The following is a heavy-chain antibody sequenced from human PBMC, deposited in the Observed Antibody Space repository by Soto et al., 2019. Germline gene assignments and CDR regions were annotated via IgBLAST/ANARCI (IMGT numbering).Heavy chain of an antibody. CDR2: IYYSGST. CDR3: AREGIYYDSSGYDHAPDY. D-gene: IGHD3-22*01. V-gene: IGHV4-59*01. J-gene: IGHJ4*02. CDR1: GGSISSYY. Sequence: PSETLSLTCTVSGGSISSYYWSWIRQPPGKGLEWIGYIYYSGSTNYNPSLKSRVTISVDTSKNQFSLKLSSVTAADTAVYYCAREGIYYDSSGYDHAPDYWGQGTLVTVSS.